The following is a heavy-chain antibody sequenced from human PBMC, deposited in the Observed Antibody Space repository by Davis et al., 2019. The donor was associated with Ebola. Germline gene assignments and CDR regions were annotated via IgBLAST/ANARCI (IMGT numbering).Heavy chain of an antibody. CDR1: GGSISSYY. Sequence: MPSETLSLTCTVSGGSISSYYWSWIRQPPGKGLEWIGSIYYSGSTYYNPSLKSRVTISVDTSKNQFSLKLSSVTAADTAVYYCARHSSSFRKNWFDPWGQGTLVTVSS. D-gene: IGHD6-6*01. J-gene: IGHJ5*02. CDR2: IYYSGST. CDR3: ARHSSSFRKNWFDP. V-gene: IGHV4-39*01.